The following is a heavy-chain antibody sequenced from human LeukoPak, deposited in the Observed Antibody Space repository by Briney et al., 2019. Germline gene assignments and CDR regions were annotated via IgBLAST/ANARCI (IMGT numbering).Heavy chain of an antibody. CDR3: ARGPDGSVDY. J-gene: IGHJ4*02. Sequence: SETLSLTCIVSGGSISSSSYYWGWIRQPPGKGLEWIGSIYYSGSTYYNPSLKSRVTISVDTSKNQFSLKLSSVTAADTAVYYCARGPDGSVDYWGQGTLVTVSS. D-gene: IGHD1-14*01. V-gene: IGHV4-39*07. CDR2: IYYSGST. CDR1: GGSISSSSYY.